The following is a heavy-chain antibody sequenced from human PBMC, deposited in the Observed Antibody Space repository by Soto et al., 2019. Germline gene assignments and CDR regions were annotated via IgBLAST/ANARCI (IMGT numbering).Heavy chain of an antibody. CDR3: ARRYFDWLFGAFDI. J-gene: IGHJ3*02. D-gene: IGHD3-9*01. Sequence: SETKCLTCAVSGEYISSTNLWSWIRKAPEKGLEWIGEINHSGSTNYNPSLKSRVTISVDTSKNQFSLKLSSVTAADTAVYYCARRYFDWLFGAFDIWGQGTMVTVSS. V-gene: IGHV4-4*02. CDR2: INHSGST. CDR1: GEYISSTNL.